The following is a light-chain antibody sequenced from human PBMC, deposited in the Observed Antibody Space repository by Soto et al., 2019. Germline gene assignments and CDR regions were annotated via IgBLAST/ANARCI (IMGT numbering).Light chain of an antibody. V-gene: IGKV1-39*01. J-gene: IGKJ2*01. CDR1: QSISSY. CDR2: AAF. CDR3: QQSYSISYT. Sequence: DIQVTQSPSSLSASVGDRVTITCRSSQSISSYLNWYQQKPGKAPNLLIYAAFSLQSGVPSRFSGSGSGTEFTLTISSLQPEDFATDYCQQSYSISYTFGQGTKLEIK.